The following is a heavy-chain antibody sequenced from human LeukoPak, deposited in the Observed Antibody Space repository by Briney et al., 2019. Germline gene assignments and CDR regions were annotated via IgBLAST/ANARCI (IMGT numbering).Heavy chain of an antibody. CDR1: GFTFSSYG. J-gene: IGHJ6*04. Sequence: QPGGSLRLSCAASGFTFSSYGVHWVRQAPGKGLEWVAVIWYDGSNKYYADSVKGRFTISRDNSKNTLYLQMNSLRAEDTAVYYCARDGGLYCSGGSCYLYYYYYGMDVWGKGTTVTVSS. D-gene: IGHD2-15*01. CDR2: IWYDGSNK. V-gene: IGHV3-33*01. CDR3: ARDGGLYCSGGSCYLYYYYYGMDV.